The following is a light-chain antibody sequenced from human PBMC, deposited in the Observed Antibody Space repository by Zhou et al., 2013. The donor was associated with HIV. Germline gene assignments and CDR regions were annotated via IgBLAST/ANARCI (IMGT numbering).Light chain of an antibody. Sequence: DIQMTQSPSSLSASVGDRVTITCRASQSISSYLNWYQQKPGKAPKLLIYAASSLQSGVPSRFSGSGSGTEFTLTISSLQPDDFATYYCQQYNSYSALTFGGGTKVEIK. CDR1: QSISSY. V-gene: IGKV1-39*01. J-gene: IGKJ4*01. CDR2: AAS. CDR3: QQYNSYSALT.